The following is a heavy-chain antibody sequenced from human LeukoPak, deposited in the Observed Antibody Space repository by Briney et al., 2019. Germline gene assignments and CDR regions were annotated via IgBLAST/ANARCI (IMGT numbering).Heavy chain of an antibody. CDR3: ARDDYGAPGAYYYGMDV. Sequence: ASVKVSCKASGYTFTGYYMHWVRQAPGQGLEWMGWINPNSGGTNYAQKFQGWVTMTRDTSISTAYMELSRLRSDDTAVYYYARDDYGAPGAYYYGMDVWGQGTTVTVSS. CDR2: INPNSGGT. V-gene: IGHV1-2*04. CDR1: GYTFTGYY. D-gene: IGHD4-17*01. J-gene: IGHJ6*02.